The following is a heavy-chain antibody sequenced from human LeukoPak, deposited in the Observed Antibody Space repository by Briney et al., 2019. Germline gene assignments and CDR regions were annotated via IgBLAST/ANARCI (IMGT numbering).Heavy chain of an antibody. Sequence: GGSLRLSCAASGFTFRNYGMHWVRQATGKGLEWVSFIWSDGNNRFYADSVKGRFTISRDNSKNMLYLQMDTLRAEDTALYYCAKDPGASVSGFYMDVWAKGTTVIVSS. J-gene: IGHJ6*03. V-gene: IGHV3-30*02. D-gene: IGHD2-8*02. CDR2: IWSDGNNR. CDR3: AKDPGASVSGFYMDV. CDR1: GFTFRNYG.